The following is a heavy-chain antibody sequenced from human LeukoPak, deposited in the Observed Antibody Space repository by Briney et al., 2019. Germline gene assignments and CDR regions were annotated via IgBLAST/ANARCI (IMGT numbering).Heavy chain of an antibody. J-gene: IGHJ5*02. V-gene: IGHV4-30-2*01. CDR3: ARGPVWGALIKDGRLFDP. Sequence: SETLSLTCAVSGGSISSGGYSWSWIRQPPGKGLEWIGYIYHSGSTYYNPSLKSRVTISVDRSKNQFSLKLSSVTAADTAVYYCARGPVWGALIKDGRLFDPWGQGTLVTVSS. CDR1: GGSISSGGYS. D-gene: IGHD7-27*01. CDR2: IYHSGST.